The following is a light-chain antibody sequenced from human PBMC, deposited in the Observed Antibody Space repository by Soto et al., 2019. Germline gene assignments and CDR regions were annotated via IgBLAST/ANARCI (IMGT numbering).Light chain of an antibody. CDR1: ESISNN. CDR3: QQYGTSPQT. Sequence: DILMTQSPATVSVTLGDSVSLSCRANESISNNLAWYQQKPGQAPRLLIHGASSRATAIPDRFSGSGSGTDFTLTISRLEPEDFAMYYCQQYGTSPQTFGQGTKVEIK. V-gene: IGKV3-20*01. CDR2: GAS. J-gene: IGKJ2*01.